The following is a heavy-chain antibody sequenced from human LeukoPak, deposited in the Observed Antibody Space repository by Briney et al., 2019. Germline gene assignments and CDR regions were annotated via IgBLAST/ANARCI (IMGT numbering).Heavy chain of an antibody. CDR3: AKDGYYYDSSGFAF. CDR2: IRYDGSNK. CDR1: GFTFSSYG. Sequence: GGSLRLSCAASGFTFSSYGMHWVRQAPGKGLEWVAFIRYDGSNKYYADSVKGRFTISRDNSKNTLYLQMNSLRAEDTAVYYCAKDGYYYDSSGFAFGGQGTLVTVSS. D-gene: IGHD3-22*01. J-gene: IGHJ4*02. V-gene: IGHV3-30*02.